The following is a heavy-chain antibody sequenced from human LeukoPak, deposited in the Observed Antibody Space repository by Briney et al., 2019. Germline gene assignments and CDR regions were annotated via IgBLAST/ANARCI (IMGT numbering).Heavy chain of an antibody. D-gene: IGHD3-22*01. CDR1: GGTFSSYA. J-gene: IGHJ4*02. Sequence: VASVKVSCKASGGTFSSYAISWVRQAPGQGLEWMGGIIPIFGTANYAQKFQGRVTITADKSTSTAYMELSSLRSEDTAVYYCASYYDSSGYYYVWGQGTLVTVSS. CDR2: IIPIFGTA. CDR3: ASYYDSSGYYYV. V-gene: IGHV1-69*06.